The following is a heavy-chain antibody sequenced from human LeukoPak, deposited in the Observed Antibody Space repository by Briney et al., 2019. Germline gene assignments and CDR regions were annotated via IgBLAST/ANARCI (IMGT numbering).Heavy chain of an antibody. Sequence: GGSLRLSCAASGFTVSSNYMSWVRQAPGKGLEWVSVIYSGDSTFYADSVKGRFTISRDNSKNTLYLQMNSLRAEDTAMYYCARALGDAFDIWGQGTMVTVSS. V-gene: IGHV3-53*01. CDR1: GFTVSSNY. CDR3: ARALGDAFDI. D-gene: IGHD3-16*01. J-gene: IGHJ3*02. CDR2: IYSGDST.